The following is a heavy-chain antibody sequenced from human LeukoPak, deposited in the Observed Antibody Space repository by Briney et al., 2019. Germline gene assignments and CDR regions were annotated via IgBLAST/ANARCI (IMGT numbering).Heavy chain of an antibody. CDR2: ISWNSGSI. V-gene: IGHV3-9*01. CDR1: GFTFDDYA. CDR3: AKDRVGATSGTFDI. Sequence: GGSLRLSCAASGFTFDDYAMHWVRQAPGKGLEWVSGISWNSGSIGYADSVKGRFTISRDNAKNSLHLQMNSLRAEDTALYYCAKDRVGATSGTFDIWGQGTMVTVSS. D-gene: IGHD1-26*01. J-gene: IGHJ3*02.